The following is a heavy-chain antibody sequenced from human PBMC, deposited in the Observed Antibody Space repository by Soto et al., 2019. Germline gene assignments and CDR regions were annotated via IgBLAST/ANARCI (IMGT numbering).Heavy chain of an antibody. Sequence: PGGSLRLSCAASGFTFSSYWMHWVRQAPGKGLVWVSRINSDGSSTSYADSVKGRFTISRDNAKNTLYLQMNSLRAEDTAVYYCERGVYYDSSGSGAFDIWGQGTMFTVPS. CDR3: ERGVYYDSSGSGAFDI. J-gene: IGHJ3*02. V-gene: IGHV3-74*01. D-gene: IGHD3-22*01. CDR1: GFTFSSYW. CDR2: INSDGSST.